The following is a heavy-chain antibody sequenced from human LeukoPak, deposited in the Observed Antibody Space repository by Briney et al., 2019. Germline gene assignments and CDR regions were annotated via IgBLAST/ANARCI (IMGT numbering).Heavy chain of an antibody. Sequence: GGSLRLSCAASGFTFSSYSMNWVRQAPRKGLEWVSSISSSSSYIYYADSVKGRFTISRDNAKNSLYLQMNSLRAEDTAVYYCARGPGIAAGLDYWGQGTLVTVSS. CDR2: ISSSSSYI. CDR1: GFTFSSYS. V-gene: IGHV3-21*01. CDR3: ARGPGIAAGLDY. J-gene: IGHJ4*02. D-gene: IGHD6-13*01.